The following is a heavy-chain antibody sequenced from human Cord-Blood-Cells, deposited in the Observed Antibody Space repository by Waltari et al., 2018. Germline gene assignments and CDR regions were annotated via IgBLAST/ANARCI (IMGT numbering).Heavy chain of an antibody. CDR2: IYYSGST. Sequence: QLQLQESGPGLVKPSETLSLTCTVSGGSISSSSYYWGWIRQPPGKGLEWIGSIYYSGSTYYNPSLKGRVTISVDTSKNQFSLKLSSVTAADTAVYYCARLAAAGTGLWDYWGQGTLVTVSS. J-gene: IGHJ4*02. CDR3: ARLAAAGTGLWDY. D-gene: IGHD6-13*01. CDR1: GGSISSSSYY. V-gene: IGHV4-39*07.